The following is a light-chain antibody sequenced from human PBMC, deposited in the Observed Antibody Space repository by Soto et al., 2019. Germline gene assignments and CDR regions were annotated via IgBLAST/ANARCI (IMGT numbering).Light chain of an antibody. CDR3: AAWDDSLNGVV. J-gene: IGLJ2*01. V-gene: IGLV1-44*01. CDR1: SSNIGSNI. CDR2: TNN. Sequence: QSVLTQPPSASGTPGQRVTISCSGSSSNIGSNIVNWYQQFPGTAPKLLIYTNNQRPSGVPDRFSGSKSGTSASLAISGLQSEDEADYYGAAWDDSLNGVVFGGGTKLTVL.